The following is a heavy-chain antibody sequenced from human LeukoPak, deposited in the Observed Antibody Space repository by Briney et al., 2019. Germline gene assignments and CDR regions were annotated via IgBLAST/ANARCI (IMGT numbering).Heavy chain of an antibody. J-gene: IGHJ4*02. D-gene: IGHD6-6*01. CDR2: IYPGASDT. CDR3: ARLQLGRGFVDY. CDR1: VYSFTSYW. Sequence: GESLKISCKGSVYSFTSYWIGWVRQVPGKGLEWMGIIYPGASDTIYSPSFQGQVTISADKSISTAYLQGSSLQASDSPVYFCARLQLGRGFVDYWGQGTLVTVSS. V-gene: IGHV5-51*01.